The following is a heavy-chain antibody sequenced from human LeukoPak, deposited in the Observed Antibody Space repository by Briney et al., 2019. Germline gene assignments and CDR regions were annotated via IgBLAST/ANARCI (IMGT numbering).Heavy chain of an antibody. V-gene: IGHV3-21*01. CDR1: GFTFSTYT. CDR2: ISSRSSYI. D-gene: IGHD5-18*01. J-gene: IGHJ4*02. CDR3: ARHLSGITGYTYGRGIDY. Sequence: PGGSLRLSCAASGFTFSTYTMNWVRQAPGKGLEWVSSISSRSSYIYYADSVKGRFTISRDNAKTSLYLQMNSLRAEDTAVYYCARHLSGITGYTYGRGIDYWGQGTLVTVSS.